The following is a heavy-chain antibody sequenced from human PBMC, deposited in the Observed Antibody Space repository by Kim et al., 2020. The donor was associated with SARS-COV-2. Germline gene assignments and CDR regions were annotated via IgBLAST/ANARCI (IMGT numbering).Heavy chain of an antibody. CDR2: INHSGST. Sequence: SETLSLTCAVYGGSFSGYYWSWIRQPPGKGLEWIGEINHSGSTNYNPSLKSRVTISVDTSKNQFSLKLSSVTAADTAVYYCARSPHYYDFWSGYYTDYY. CDR1: GGSFSGYY. J-gene: IGHJ6*01. D-gene: IGHD3-3*01. CDR3: ARSPHYYDFWSGYYTDYY. V-gene: IGHV4-34*01.